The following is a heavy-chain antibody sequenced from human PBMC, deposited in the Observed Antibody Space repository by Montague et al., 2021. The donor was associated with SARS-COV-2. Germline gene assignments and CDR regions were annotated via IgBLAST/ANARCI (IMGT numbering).Heavy chain of an antibody. D-gene: IGHD6-13*01. V-gene: IGHV3-23*01. J-gene: IGHJ4*02. CDR1: EFTFSSYA. CDR3: AKAALGSSSYFDY. CDR2: ISGSGGRT. Sequence: SLRLSCAASEFTFSSYAMSWVRQAPGKGLEWVSAISGSGGRTHYADSVKGRFTLSRDNSKNTLYLQMNSLRAEDTAVYYCAKAALGSSSYFDYWGQGTLVTVSA.